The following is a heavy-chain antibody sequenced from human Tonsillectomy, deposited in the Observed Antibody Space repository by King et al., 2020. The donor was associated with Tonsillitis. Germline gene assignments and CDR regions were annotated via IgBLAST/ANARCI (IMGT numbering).Heavy chain of an antibody. Sequence: QLQESGPGLVKPSQTLSLTCTVSGGSISSGGYYWSWIRQHPGKGLEWIGYIYYSGSTYYNPSLKSRVTISVDTSKNQFSLKLSSVTAADTAVYYCARDVRATYYYGMDVWGQGPTVTVSS. J-gene: IGHJ6*02. V-gene: IGHV4-31*03. CDR1: GGSISSGGYY. D-gene: IGHD2-15*01. CDR3: ARDVRATYYYGMDV. CDR2: IYYSGST.